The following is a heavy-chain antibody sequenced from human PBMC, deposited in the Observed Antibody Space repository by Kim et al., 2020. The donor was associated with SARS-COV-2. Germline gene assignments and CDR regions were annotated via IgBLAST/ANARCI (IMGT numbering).Heavy chain of an antibody. CDR1: GDSLSSYY. CDR3: ARGSGDGYNDY. J-gene: IGHJ4*02. D-gene: IGHD5-18*01. V-gene: IGHV4-59*01. Sequence: SETLSLTCTVFGDSLSSYYWSWIRQPPGKGLEWIGYIYYSGSTDYNPSLKSRGTISLDTSKNQFSLKLNSVTAADTAVYYCARGSGDGYNDYWGQGTLV. CDR2: IYYSGST.